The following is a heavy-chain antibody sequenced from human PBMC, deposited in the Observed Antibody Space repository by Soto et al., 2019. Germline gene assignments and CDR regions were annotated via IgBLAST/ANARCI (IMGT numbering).Heavy chain of an antibody. Sequence: ASVKVSCKASGYTFTDYYMHWVRQAPGQGLEWMGWINPNSGGPNYAQKFQGRVTMTRDTSISTAYMELSSLRSDDTAVYYCAILGIVVLDYWGQGTLVTVSS. D-gene: IGHD2-2*01. CDR3: AILGIVVLDY. CDR1: GYTFTDYY. V-gene: IGHV1-2*02. J-gene: IGHJ4*02. CDR2: INPNSGGP.